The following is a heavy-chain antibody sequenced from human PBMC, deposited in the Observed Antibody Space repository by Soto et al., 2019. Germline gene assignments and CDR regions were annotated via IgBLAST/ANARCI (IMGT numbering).Heavy chain of an antibody. CDR1: GYTFTSYY. J-gene: IGHJ4*02. CDR2: INPSGGST. Sequence: ASVKVSCKASGYTFTSYYMHWVRQAPGQGLEWMGLINPSGGSTTYAQNFQGRVTLTRDTSTSTVYMELSSLKSVDTAVYYCARVARVVTRRYNFDYWGQGTLVTVPQ. CDR3: ARVARVVTRRYNFDY. D-gene: IGHD2-21*02. V-gene: IGHV1-46*01.